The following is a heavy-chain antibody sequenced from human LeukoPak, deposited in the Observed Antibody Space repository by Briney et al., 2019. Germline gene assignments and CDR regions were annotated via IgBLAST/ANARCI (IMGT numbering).Heavy chain of an antibody. Sequence: ASVKVFCKASGGTFSSYAISWVRQAPGQGLEWMGGIIPIFGTANYAQKFQGRVTITADKSTSTAYMELSSLRSEDTAVYYCARSALSGSYQSKPYYYYMDVWGKGTTVTISS. CDR1: GGTFSSYA. V-gene: IGHV1-69*06. CDR3: ARSALSGSYQSKPYYYYMDV. D-gene: IGHD3-10*01. J-gene: IGHJ6*03. CDR2: IIPIFGTA.